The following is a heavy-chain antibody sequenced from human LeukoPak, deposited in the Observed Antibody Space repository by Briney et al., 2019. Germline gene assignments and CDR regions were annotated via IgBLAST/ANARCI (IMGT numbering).Heavy chain of an antibody. Sequence: SETLSLTCAVSGYSISSGYYWGWIRQPPGKGLEWIGSIYHSGSTYYNPSLKSRVTISVDTSKNQFSLKLSSVTAADTAVYYSSIGVPFDPWGQGTLVTVSS. V-gene: IGHV4-38-2*01. CDR3: SIGVPFDP. CDR2: IYHSGST. D-gene: IGHD2-8*01. CDR1: GYSISSGYY. J-gene: IGHJ5*02.